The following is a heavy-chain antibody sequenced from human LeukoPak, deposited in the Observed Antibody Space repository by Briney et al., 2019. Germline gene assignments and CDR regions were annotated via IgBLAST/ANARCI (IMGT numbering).Heavy chain of an antibody. V-gene: IGHV3-15*01. Sequence: GGSLRLSCAASGFTFSNAWMNWVRQAPGKGLEWVGRIKQKTDGGTTDYAAPVKGRFTIPRDDSKNTLYLQMNSLKTEDTAVYYCTTNDAFDIWGQGTMVAVSS. CDR2: IKQKTDGGTT. CDR3: TTNDAFDI. J-gene: IGHJ3*02. CDR1: GFTFSNAW.